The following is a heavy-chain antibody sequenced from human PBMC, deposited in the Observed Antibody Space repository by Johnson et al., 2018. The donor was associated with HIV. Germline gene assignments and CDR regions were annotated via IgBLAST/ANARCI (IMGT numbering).Heavy chain of an antibody. CDR1: GFIFSSYA. Sequence: VQLVESGGGLVQPGGSLRLSCAASGFIFSSYAINWVRQAPGKGLEWVAVISYDGSDKYYADSVKGRFTISRDNSKNTLYLQMNSLRAEDTAVYYCARDPGSITLVRGDAFDIWGQGTVVTISS. CDR2: ISYDGSDK. V-gene: IGHV3-30-3*01. CDR3: ARDPGSITLVRGDAFDI. D-gene: IGHD3-10*01. J-gene: IGHJ3*02.